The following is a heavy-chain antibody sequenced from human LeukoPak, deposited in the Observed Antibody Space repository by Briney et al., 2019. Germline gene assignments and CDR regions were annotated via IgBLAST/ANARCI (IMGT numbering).Heavy chain of an antibody. V-gene: IGHV1-2*02. Sequence: GASVKVSCKASGYTLTDHYMHWLRQAPGQGLEWMGWIKPDSGATNYAQKFQGRFTMSRDMSISTVYMELSSLTSDDTAMYYCARDHDFGPDYGGQGTLVTVSA. CDR2: IKPDSGAT. CDR1: GYTLTDHY. D-gene: IGHD4/OR15-4a*01. CDR3: ARDHDFGPDY. J-gene: IGHJ4*02.